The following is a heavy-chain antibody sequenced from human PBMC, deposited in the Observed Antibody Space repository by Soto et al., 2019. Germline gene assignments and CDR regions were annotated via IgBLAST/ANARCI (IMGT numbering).Heavy chain of an antibody. D-gene: IGHD4-17*01. CDR2: INTGNGNT. CDR3: ARAMRWAEPYGDGDYCDY. J-gene: IGHJ4*02. Sequence: QVQLVQSGAEVKKPGASVKVSCKASGYTFTRYPIHWVRKAPGQRLEWMGWINTGNGNTKYSQKYQGRVTLSRDTSANTAYMELSSLRSEDTAMYSCARAMRWAEPYGDGDYCDYWGQGTLGTVSS. V-gene: IGHV1-3*04. CDR1: GYTFTRYP.